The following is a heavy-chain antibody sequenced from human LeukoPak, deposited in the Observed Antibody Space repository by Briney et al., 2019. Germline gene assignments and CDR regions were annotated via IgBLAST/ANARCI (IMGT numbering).Heavy chain of an antibody. J-gene: IGHJ4*02. CDR3: AREAVAGTR. CDR2: IYTSGST. Sequence: PSQTLSLTCTISGGSISSGCYYWSWIRQPAGKGLEWIGRIYTSGSTNYNPSLKSRVTISVDTSKNQFSLKLSSVTAADTAVYYCAREAVAGTRWGQGTLVTVSS. D-gene: IGHD6-19*01. CDR1: GGSISSGCYY. V-gene: IGHV4-61*02.